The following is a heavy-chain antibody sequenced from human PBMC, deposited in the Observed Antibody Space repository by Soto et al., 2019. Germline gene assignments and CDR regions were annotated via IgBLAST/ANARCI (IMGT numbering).Heavy chain of an antibody. V-gene: IGHV1-8*01. J-gene: IGHJ6*03. CDR1: GYTFTSYD. Sequence: QVQLVQSGAEVQKPGASVKVSCKASGYTFTSYDINWVRQATGQGIEWMGWMNPNSGNTGYAQKFQGRVTMTRNTSISTAYRELSSLRSEDTAVYYCARVCSSTSCPYYYIDVWGKGTTVTVSS. D-gene: IGHD2-2*01. CDR3: ARVCSSTSCPYYYIDV. CDR2: MNPNSGNT.